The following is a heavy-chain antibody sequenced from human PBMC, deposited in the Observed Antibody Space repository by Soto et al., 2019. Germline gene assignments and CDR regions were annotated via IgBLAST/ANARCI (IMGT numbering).Heavy chain of an antibody. D-gene: IGHD2-15*01. CDR2: IIPILGIA. CDR3: ASVESMDV. CDR1: GGTFSSYT. J-gene: IGHJ6*02. Sequence: QVQLVQSGAEVKKPGSSVKVSCKASGGTFSSYTISWVRQAPGQGLEWMGRIIPILGIANYAQKFQGRVTITADKSTSTGYMELRSLRSEDTAVYYCASVESMDVWGQGTTVTVSS. V-gene: IGHV1-69*02.